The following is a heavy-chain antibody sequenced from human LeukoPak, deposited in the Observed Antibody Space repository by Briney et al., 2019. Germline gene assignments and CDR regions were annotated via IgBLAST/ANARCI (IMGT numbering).Heavy chain of an antibody. CDR1: GFTFSSYS. J-gene: IGHJ4*02. CDR2: ICSTSRCI. CDR3: ARDSRSFIVMITEPRKNLVDY. V-gene: IGHV3-21*04. D-gene: IGHD3-16*01. Sequence: PGGSLRLSCAASGFTFSSYSMNWVRQAPGKGLEWVSSICSTSRCIFYADSVKGRFTISRDNAKSSPYLQMNSLRVEDTAVYYCARDSRSFIVMITEPRKNLVDYWGQGTLVTVSS.